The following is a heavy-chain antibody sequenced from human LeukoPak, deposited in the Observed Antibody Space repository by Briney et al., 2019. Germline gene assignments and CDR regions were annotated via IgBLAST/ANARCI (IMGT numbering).Heavy chain of an antibody. J-gene: IGHJ6*02. CDR2: IYYSGST. CDR3: ARDRGADYYDLWSGYYYYYGMDV. D-gene: IGHD3-3*01. CDR1: GGSISSYY. V-gene: IGHV4-59*01. Sequence: SETLSLTCTVSGGSISSYYWSWIRQPPGKGLEWIGYIYYSGSTNYNPSLKSRVTISVDTSKSQFSLKLSSVTAADTAVYYCARDRGADYYDLWSGYYYYYGMDVWGQGTTVTVSS.